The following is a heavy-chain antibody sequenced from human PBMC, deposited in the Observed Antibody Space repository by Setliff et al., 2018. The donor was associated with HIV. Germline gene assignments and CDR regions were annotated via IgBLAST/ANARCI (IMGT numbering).Heavy chain of an antibody. D-gene: IGHD3-22*01. CDR3: ARDRLTYYFDY. J-gene: IGHJ4*02. CDR1: GGSISSYY. Sequence: SETLSLTCTVSGGSISSYYWSWIRQPAGKGMEWTGRFYTSGSTNYNPSLKSRVTMSVDTSKNQFSLKLSSVTAADTAVYYCARDRLTYYFDYWGQGILVTVSS. V-gene: IGHV4-4*07. CDR2: FYTSGST.